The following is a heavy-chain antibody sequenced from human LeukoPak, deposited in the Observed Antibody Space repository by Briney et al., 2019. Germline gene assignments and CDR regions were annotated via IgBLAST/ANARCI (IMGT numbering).Heavy chain of an antibody. CDR1: GFTFSSYA. J-gene: IGHJ5*02. V-gene: IGHV3-23*01. CDR2: ISGSGGSA. D-gene: IGHD4-23*01. CDR3: AKEPSWGGNINNWFDP. Sequence: GGSLRLFCAASGFTFSSYAMSWVRQAPGKGLEWVSAISGSGGSAYYADSVKGRFTISRDNSNNTLYLQMNSLRAEDTAVYYCAKEPSWGGNINNWFDPWGQGTLVTVSS.